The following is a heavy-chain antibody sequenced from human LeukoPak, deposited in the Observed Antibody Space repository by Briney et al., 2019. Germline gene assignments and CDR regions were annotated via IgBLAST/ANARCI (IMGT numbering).Heavy chain of an antibody. V-gene: IGHV4-38-2*02. Sequence: SETLSLTCTVSGYSISSSYYWGWIRQPPGKGLEWLGTIHHSGSTYYNPSLKSRVTISVATSQNQFSLKLNSVTAADTAVYYCARYSSSWTPPYYYYYYMDVWGKGTTVTISS. CDR3: ARYSSSWTPPYYYYYYMDV. CDR1: GYSISSSYY. D-gene: IGHD6-13*01. CDR2: IHHSGST. J-gene: IGHJ6*03.